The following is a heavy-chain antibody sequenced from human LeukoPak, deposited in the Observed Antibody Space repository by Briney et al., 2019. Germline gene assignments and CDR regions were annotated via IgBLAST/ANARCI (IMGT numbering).Heavy chain of an antibody. V-gene: IGHV3-48*03. CDR1: GFIFSSYE. CDR3: ARSGIYYDY. D-gene: IGHD1-26*01. CDR2: ISTSGSTI. Sequence: GGSLRLSCAASGFIFSSYEMNWVRRAPGKGLEWVSYISTSGSTIYYADSVKGRFTISRDNAKNSLYLQMNSLRAEGTAVYYCARSGIYYDYWGQGTLVTVSS. J-gene: IGHJ4*02.